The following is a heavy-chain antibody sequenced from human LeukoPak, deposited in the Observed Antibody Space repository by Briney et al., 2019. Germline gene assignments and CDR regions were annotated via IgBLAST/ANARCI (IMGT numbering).Heavy chain of an antibody. CDR2: IKEDANEE. CDR1: GFTFRSYR. D-gene: IGHD2-2*01. J-gene: IGHJ6*03. Sequence: GGSLRLSCAASGFTFRSYRMSWVRPAPGKGLEWVANIKEDANEEYYVDSVRGRFIICRDNAENSLFLQMYSLRADDTAVYYCARAGYCTSNSCYSPNFYYMDVWGKGTTVAVSS. V-gene: IGHV3-7*01. CDR3: ARAGYCTSNSCYSPNFYYMDV.